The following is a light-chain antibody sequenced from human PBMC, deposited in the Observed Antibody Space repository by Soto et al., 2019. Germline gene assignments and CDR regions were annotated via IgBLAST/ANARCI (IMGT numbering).Light chain of an antibody. V-gene: IGKV3-20*01. J-gene: IGKJ1*01. Sequence: EIELTQSQSTRTFSPGKRATLSFRASQSVSSSYLAWYQQKPGQAPRLLIYGASSRATGIPDRFSGSGAGTDFTLTISRLEPEDFAVYYCQQYGNSPPTCGQGTKVDNK. CDR3: QQYGNSPPT. CDR2: GAS. CDR1: QSVSSSY.